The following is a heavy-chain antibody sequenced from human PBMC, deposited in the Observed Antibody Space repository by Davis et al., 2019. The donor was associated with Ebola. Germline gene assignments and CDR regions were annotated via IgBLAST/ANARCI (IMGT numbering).Heavy chain of an antibody. CDR1: LYSCISYY. D-gene: IGHD3-10*02. V-gene: IGHV5-10-1*01. CDR2: IDAGDAYT. CDR3: ARLSVRGAIYYDY. Sequence: PCKGSLYSCISYYISWVRQLRGKGLEWMGRIDAGDAYTNYSPSFQGHVTISADKSISTAYLQWSSLKASDTAMYYCARLSVRGAIYYDYSGQGTLVTVSS. J-gene: IGHJ4*02.